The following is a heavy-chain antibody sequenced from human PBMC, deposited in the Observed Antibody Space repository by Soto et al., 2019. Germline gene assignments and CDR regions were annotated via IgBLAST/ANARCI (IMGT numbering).Heavy chain of an antibody. Sequence: EVQLLESGGGLVQPGGSLRLSCAASGFTFSSYAMSWVRQAPGKGLEWVSSISASGGSTYYADSVKGRFAISRDTSKNTLYLHINSLRAEDTAVYYCAKPLHCPDGVCSYTGFDYWGQGTLVTVSS. CDR3: AKPLHCPDGVCSYTGFDY. CDR1: GFTFSSYA. V-gene: IGHV3-23*01. J-gene: IGHJ4*02. D-gene: IGHD2-8*01. CDR2: ISASGGST.